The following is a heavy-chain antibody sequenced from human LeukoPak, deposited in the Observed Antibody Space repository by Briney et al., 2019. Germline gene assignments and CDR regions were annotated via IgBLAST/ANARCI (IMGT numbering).Heavy chain of an antibody. D-gene: IGHD4/OR15-4a*01. Sequence: SVKVSCKASGGTFRRYAMSWVRQAPGQGLEWMGGIIPMFGTANYAQNFQGRVTITADESTGTAYMDLSSLRSEDTAVYYCARDRDYGLAFDIWGQGTMVTVSS. CDR3: ARDRDYGLAFDI. CDR2: IIPMFGTA. CDR1: GGTFRRYA. J-gene: IGHJ3*02. V-gene: IGHV1-69*13.